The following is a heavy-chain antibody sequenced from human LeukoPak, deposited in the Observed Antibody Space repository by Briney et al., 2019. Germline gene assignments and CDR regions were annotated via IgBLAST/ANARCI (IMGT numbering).Heavy chain of an antibody. Sequence: GGSLRLSCAASGFTFGSYGMHWVRQAPGKGLEWVAFIRFDGSNKYYADSVKGRFTISRDNAKNSLYLQMNSLRAEDTAVYYCARGVVPAASDAFDIWGQGTMVTVSS. CDR1: GFTFGSYG. J-gene: IGHJ3*02. CDR2: IRFDGSNK. V-gene: IGHV3-30*02. CDR3: ARGVVPAASDAFDI. D-gene: IGHD2-2*01.